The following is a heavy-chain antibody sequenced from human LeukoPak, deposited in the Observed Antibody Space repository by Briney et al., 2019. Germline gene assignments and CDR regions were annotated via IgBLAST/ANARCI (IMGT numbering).Heavy chain of an antibody. D-gene: IGHD5-24*01. Sequence: GGSLRLSCAASGFTFSSYEMNWVRQAPGKGLEWVSYISSSGSTIYYADSVKGRFTISRDNSKNTLYLQMNSLRAEDTAVYYCAKAEGYNNFDYWGQGTLVTVSS. CDR1: GFTFSSYE. CDR2: ISSSGSTI. J-gene: IGHJ4*02. CDR3: AKAEGYNNFDY. V-gene: IGHV3-48*03.